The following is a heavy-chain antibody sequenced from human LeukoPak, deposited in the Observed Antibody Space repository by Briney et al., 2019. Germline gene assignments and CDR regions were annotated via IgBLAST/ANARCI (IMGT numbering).Heavy chain of an antibody. D-gene: IGHD3-10*01. CDR3: ARPLLWFGELTFDAFDI. J-gene: IGHJ3*02. CDR2: INPNSGGT. V-gene: IGHV1-2*06. CDR1: GYTFSGYY. Sequence: ASVKVSCKASGYTFSGYYIHWVRQAPGQGLEWMGRINPNSGGTNYAQKFQGRVTMTRDTSISTAYMELSRLRSDDTAVYYCARPLLWFGELTFDAFDIWGQGTMVTVSS.